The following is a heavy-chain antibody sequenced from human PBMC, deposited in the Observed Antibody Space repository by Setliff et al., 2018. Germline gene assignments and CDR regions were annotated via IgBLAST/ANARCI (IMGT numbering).Heavy chain of an antibody. V-gene: IGHV1-18*01. CDR3: ARDTYIGDFWSGYYIQGRFDP. J-gene: IGHJ5*02. Sequence: ASVKVSCKASGYTFTSYGISWVRQAPGQGLEWMGWISAYNGNTKYSQKFQGRVTITKDTSASTAYMELSSPRSEDTAVYYCARDTYIGDFWSGYYIQGRFDPWGQGTLVTVSS. CDR2: ISAYNGNT. CDR1: GYTFTSYG. D-gene: IGHD3-3*01.